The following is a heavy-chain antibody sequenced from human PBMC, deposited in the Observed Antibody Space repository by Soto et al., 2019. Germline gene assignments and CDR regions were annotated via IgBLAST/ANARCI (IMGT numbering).Heavy chain of an antibody. D-gene: IGHD6-6*01. CDR2: VYYSGST. Sequence: QLQLQESGPGLVKPSETLSLTCTVSGGSISSSSYYWGWIRQPPGKGLEWIGSVYYSGSTYYSTPLQSRVTISVDTSKNQFSLKLSSVTAADTAVYYCASFWGAARRGWFDPWGQGTLVTVSS. J-gene: IGHJ5*02. V-gene: IGHV4-39*01. CDR1: GGSISSSSYY. CDR3: ASFWGAARRGWFDP.